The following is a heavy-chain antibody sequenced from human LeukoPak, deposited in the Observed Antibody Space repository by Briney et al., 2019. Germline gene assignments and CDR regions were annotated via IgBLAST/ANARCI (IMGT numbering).Heavy chain of an antibody. CDR3: ARVGALSSSWLLY. Sequence: PGGSLRLSCAASGFTFSIYSMNWVRQAPGKGLEWVSSISSGARTIYYTDSVKGRFTISRDNAKNSLYLQMNSLRVEDTAVYYCARVGALSSSWLLYWGQGTLVTVSS. J-gene: IGHJ4*02. CDR2: ISSGARTI. D-gene: IGHD6-13*01. V-gene: IGHV3-48*04. CDR1: GFTFSIYS.